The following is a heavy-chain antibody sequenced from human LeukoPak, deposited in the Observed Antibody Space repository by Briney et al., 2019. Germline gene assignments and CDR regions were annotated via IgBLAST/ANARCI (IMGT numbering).Heavy chain of an antibody. CDR1: GGCFSSYA. D-gene: IGHD1-26*01. J-gene: IGHJ6*04. V-gene: IGHV1-69*01. Sequence: SVKVSCKASGGCFSSYAISWVRQAPGQGLEWMGGIIPIFGTANYAQKFQGRVTITADESTSTAYMELSSLRSEDTAVYYCASTNNGGSYYYYYGMDVWGKGTTVTVSS. CDR3: ASTNNGGSYYYYYGMDV. CDR2: IIPIFGTA.